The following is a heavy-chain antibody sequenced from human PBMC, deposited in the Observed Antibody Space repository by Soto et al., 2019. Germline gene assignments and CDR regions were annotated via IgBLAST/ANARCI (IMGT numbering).Heavy chain of an antibody. CDR2: IWYDGSNK. V-gene: IGHV3-33*01. CDR1: GFTFSSYG. Sequence: PGWSLRLSCAASGFTFSSYGMHWVRQAPGKGLEWVAVIWYDGSNKYYADSVKGRFTISRDNSKNTLYLQMNSLRAEDTAVYYCARDTGGMDVWGQGTTVTVSS. CDR3: ARDTGGMDV. J-gene: IGHJ6*02. D-gene: IGHD4-17*01.